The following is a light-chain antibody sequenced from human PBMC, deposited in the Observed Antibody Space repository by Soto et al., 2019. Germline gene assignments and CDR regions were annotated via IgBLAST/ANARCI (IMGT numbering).Light chain of an antibody. CDR2: AAS. Sequence: DIQLTQSPSFLSASVGDRVPITCRASQGISSYLAWYQQKPGKAPKLLIYAASTLQSGVPSRFSGSGSGTEFTLTISSLQPEDFATYYCQQLNSYPTFGQGTKVDIK. CDR1: QGISSY. V-gene: IGKV1-9*01. CDR3: QQLNSYPT. J-gene: IGKJ1*01.